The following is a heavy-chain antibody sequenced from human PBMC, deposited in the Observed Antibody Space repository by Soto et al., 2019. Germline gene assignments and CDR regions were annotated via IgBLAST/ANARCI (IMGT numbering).Heavy chain of an antibody. V-gene: IGHV4-59*01. CDR3: ARVAYDFWSGWGGAGYYYHLDV. D-gene: IGHD3-3*01. CDR1: GGSITSYY. Sequence: QVQLQESGPGLVKPSETLSLICTVSGGSITSYYWTWIRQPPGKGLEWIGYINYSGSTNYNPSLKSRITISVDTSKNQFSLKLSSVTAADTAVYFCARVAYDFWSGWGGAGYYYHLDVWGKGTTVTVSS. CDR2: INYSGST. J-gene: IGHJ6*03.